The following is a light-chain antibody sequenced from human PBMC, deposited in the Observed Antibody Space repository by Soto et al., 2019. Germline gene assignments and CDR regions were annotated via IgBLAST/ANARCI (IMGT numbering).Light chain of an antibody. CDR3: QQYYDWPIT. CDR2: DAS. V-gene: IGKV3D-15*01. CDR1: QSVSSY. Sequence: EILLTQSPATVSVSPGERATLSCRASQSVSSYLAWYQQKPGQAPRILIYDASNRDTGIPARFSGSGSGTEFTLTISRLHSEDFEVYYCQQYYDWPITFGQGTRLEIK. J-gene: IGKJ5*01.